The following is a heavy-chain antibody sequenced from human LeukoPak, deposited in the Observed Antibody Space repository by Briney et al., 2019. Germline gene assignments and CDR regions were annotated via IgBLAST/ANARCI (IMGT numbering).Heavy chain of an antibody. V-gene: IGHV1-18*01. CDR3: ARVPNRYPIVATGC. CDR2: ISAYNGNT. CDR1: GYTFTSYG. D-gene: IGHD5-12*01. J-gene: IGHJ4*02. Sequence: ASVKVSCKASGYTFTSYGISWVRQAPGQGLEWMGWISAYNGNTNYAQKLQGRVTMTTDTSTSTAYMELRSLRSDDTAVYYCARVPNRYPIVATGCWGQGTLVTVSS.